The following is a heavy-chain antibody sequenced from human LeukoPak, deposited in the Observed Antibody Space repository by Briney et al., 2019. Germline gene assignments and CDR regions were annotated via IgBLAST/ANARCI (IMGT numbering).Heavy chain of an antibody. D-gene: IGHD6-19*01. CDR3: ARGSTQYSSGWYGLDY. CDR1: GFTFSSYW. Sequence: GGSLRLSCAASGFTFSSYWMRWVRQAPGKGLGWVSRVNSDGSSTTYADSVKGRFTISRDNAKNTLYMQMNSLRAEGTAVYYCARGSTQYSSGWYGLDYWGQGTLVTVSS. J-gene: IGHJ4*02. CDR2: VNSDGSST. V-gene: IGHV3-74*01.